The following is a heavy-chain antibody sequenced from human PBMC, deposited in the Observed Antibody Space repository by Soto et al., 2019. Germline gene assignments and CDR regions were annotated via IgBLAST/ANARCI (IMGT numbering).Heavy chain of an antibody. Sequence: EVQLVESGGGLVQPGGSLRLSCAASGFTFSSYSMNWVRQAPGKGLEWVSYISSSSSTIYYADSVKGRFTISRVNAKNSLYLQMKSLGDEDTAVYYCASRIDYDSSGYYYHYYYGMDVWGQGTTVTVSS. D-gene: IGHD3-22*01. V-gene: IGHV3-48*02. CDR3: ASRIDYDSSGYYYHYYYGMDV. CDR2: ISSSSSTI. CDR1: GFTFSSYS. J-gene: IGHJ6*02.